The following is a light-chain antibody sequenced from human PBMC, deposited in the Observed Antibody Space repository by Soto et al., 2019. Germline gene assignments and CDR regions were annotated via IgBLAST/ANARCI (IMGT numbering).Light chain of an antibody. J-gene: IGLJ2*01. V-gene: IGLV1-47*01. CDR2: RSS. Sequence: QSVLTQPPSASGTPGQRVTISCSGSSSNIGGNDVHWYQHLPGTAPKLLMYRSSQRPSGVPDRFSGSKSGASASLAIGGRRSEDEADYYCAAWDASLRGMVFGGGTKLTVL. CDR3: AAWDASLRGMV. CDR1: SSNIGGND.